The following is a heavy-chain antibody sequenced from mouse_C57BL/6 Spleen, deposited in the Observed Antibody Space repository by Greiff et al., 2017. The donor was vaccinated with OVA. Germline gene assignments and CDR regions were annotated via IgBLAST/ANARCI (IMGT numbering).Heavy chain of an antibody. CDR3: ARDQRDYGSSLYYFDH. V-gene: IGHV5-4*01. CDR1: GFTFSSYA. Sequence: EVQLVESGGGLVKPGGSLKLSCAASGFTFSSYAMSWVRQTPEKRLEWVATISDGGSYTYYPDNVKGRFTISRDNAKNNLYLQMSHLKSEDTAMYYCARDQRDYGSSLYYFDHWGQGTTLTVSS. CDR2: ISDGGSYT. D-gene: IGHD1-1*01. J-gene: IGHJ2*01.